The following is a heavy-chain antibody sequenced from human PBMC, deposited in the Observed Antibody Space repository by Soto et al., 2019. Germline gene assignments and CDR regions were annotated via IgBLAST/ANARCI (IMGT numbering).Heavy chain of an antibody. Sequence: PGGSLRLSCAASGFTFSSFWMDWVRQAPGKGLEWLANINPDGSEKHYVDSVKGRFTISRDNAKNSLYLQMSSLTAEDSALYYCSRSLDYWGQGTLVTVSS. CDR3: SRSLDY. J-gene: IGHJ4*02. CDR2: INPDGSEK. CDR1: GFTFSSFW. V-gene: IGHV3-7*01.